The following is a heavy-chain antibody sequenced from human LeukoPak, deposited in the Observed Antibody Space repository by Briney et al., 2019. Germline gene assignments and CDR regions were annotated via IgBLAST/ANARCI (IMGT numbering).Heavy chain of an antibody. CDR2: ISSSGSTI. J-gene: IGHJ6*03. CDR1: GFTFSSYE. V-gene: IGHV3-48*03. CDR3: ARFGSSWYRNYYYMDV. Sequence: PGGSLRLSCAASGFTFSSYEMNWVRQAPGKGLEWVSYISSSGSTIYYADSVKGRFTISRDNAKNSLYLQMNSLRAEDTAVYYCARFGSSWYRNYYYMDVWGKGTTVTISS. D-gene: IGHD6-13*01.